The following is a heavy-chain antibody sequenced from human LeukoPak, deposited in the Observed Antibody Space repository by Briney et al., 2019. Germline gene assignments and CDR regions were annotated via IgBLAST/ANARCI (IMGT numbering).Heavy chain of an antibody. CDR2: IYYSGST. V-gene: IGHV4-39*01. J-gene: IGHJ4*02. CDR3: ARARAGAMDAFDY. Sequence: PSETLSLTCTVSGGPFSSSTYYWGWIRHPPGKGLEWIGSIYYSGSTYYNPSLKSRVTISVDTSKNQYSLRLSSVTAADTAVYYCARARAGAMDAFDYWGQGTLVTVSS. D-gene: IGHD6-13*01. CDR1: GGPFSSSTYY.